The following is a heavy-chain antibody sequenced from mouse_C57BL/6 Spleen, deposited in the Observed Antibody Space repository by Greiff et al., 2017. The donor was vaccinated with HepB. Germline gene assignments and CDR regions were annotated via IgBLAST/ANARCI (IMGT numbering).Heavy chain of an antibody. J-gene: IGHJ2*01. CDR1: GFTFTDYY. Sequence: EVKVEESGGGLVQPGGSLSLSCAASGFTFTDYYMSWVRQPPGKALEWLGFIRNKANGYTTEYSASVKGRFTISRDNSQSILYLQMNALRAEDSATYYCARSDGYGFDYWGQGTTLTVSS. V-gene: IGHV7-3*01. CDR2: IRNKANGYTT. CDR3: ARSDGYGFDY. D-gene: IGHD2-2*01.